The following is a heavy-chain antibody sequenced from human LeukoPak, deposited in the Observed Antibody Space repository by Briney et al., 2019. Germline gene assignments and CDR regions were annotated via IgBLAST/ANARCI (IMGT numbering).Heavy chain of an antibody. CDR1: GYTFTSYD. J-gene: IGHJ4*02. CDR2: MNPNSGNT. CDR3: ARVSQNKYYYDSSGYYPGY. Sequence: ASVKVSCKASGYTFTSYDINLVRQATGQGLEWMGWMNPNSGNTGYAQKFQGRVTMTRNTSISTAYMELSSLRSEDTAVYYCARVSQNKYYYDSSGYYPGYWGQGTLVTVSS. D-gene: IGHD3-22*01. V-gene: IGHV1-8*01.